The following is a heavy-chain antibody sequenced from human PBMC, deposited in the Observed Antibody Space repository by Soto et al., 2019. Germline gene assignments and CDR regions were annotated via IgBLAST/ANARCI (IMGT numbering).Heavy chain of an antibody. Sequence: SETLSLTCTVYGGSVSSGSYYWSWIRQPPGKGLEWIGYIYYSGSTNYNPSLKSRVTISVDTSKNQFSLKLSSVTAADAAVYYCARDGTGFGELYGTRWFDPWGQGTLVTVSS. CDR2: IYYSGST. J-gene: IGHJ5*02. CDR3: ARDGTGFGELYGTRWFDP. CDR1: GGSVSSGSYY. D-gene: IGHD3-10*01. V-gene: IGHV4-61*01.